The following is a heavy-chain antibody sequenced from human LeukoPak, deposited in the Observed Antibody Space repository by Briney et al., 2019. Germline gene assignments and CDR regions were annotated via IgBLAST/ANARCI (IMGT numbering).Heavy chain of an antibody. Sequence: SETLSLTCTVSGGSISSYYWSWIRQPAGKGLEWIGRIYTSGSTNYNPSLKSRVTMSVDTSKNQFSLKLSSVTAADTAVYCCARDRSSGWYNWFDPWGQGTLVTVSS. CDR2: IYTSGST. CDR3: ARDRSSGWYNWFDP. V-gene: IGHV4-4*07. D-gene: IGHD6-19*01. J-gene: IGHJ5*02. CDR1: GGSISSYY.